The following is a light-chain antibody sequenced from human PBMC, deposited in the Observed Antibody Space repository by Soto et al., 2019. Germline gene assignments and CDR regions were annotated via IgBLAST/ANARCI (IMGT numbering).Light chain of an antibody. CDR2: DVS. V-gene: IGLV2-14*01. J-gene: IGLJ2*01. CDR1: SSDVGGYNY. CDR3: GSYTSSSTLVV. Sequence: QSALTQPASVSGSPGQSITISCTGTSSDVGGYNYVSWYQRHPGEAPKLMIYDVSNRPSGVSNRFSGSKSGNTASLTISGLQAEDEADYYCGSYTSSSTLVVFGGGTKVTVL.